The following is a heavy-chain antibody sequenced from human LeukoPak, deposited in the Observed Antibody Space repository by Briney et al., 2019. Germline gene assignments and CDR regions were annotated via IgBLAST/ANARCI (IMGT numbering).Heavy chain of an antibody. Sequence: SETLSLTCTVSGGSISSGSYYWSWIRQPAGKGLEWIGRMYTSGSTNYNPSLKSRVTISVDTSKNQFSLKLSSVTAADTAVYYCARGYSYGQRFDYWGQGTLVTVSS. V-gene: IGHV4-61*02. J-gene: IGHJ4*02. D-gene: IGHD5-18*01. CDR1: GGSISSGSYY. CDR3: ARGYSYGQRFDY. CDR2: MYTSGST.